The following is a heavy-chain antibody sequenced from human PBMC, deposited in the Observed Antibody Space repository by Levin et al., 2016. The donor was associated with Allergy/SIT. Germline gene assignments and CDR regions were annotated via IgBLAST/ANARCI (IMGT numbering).Heavy chain of an antibody. CDR3: VRDAEYYDSSGYREGHAFDV. Sequence: GESLKISCAASGFTFSIHAMHWVRQAPGKGLEWVAVISYDGRNKHYADSVKGRFTISRDNSKNTQDLQMNSLRVEDTAVYYCVRDAEYYDSSGYREGHAFDVWGQGTMVTVSS. CDR1: GFTFSIHA. D-gene: IGHD3-22*01. V-gene: IGHV3-30*04. J-gene: IGHJ3*01. CDR2: ISYDGRNK.